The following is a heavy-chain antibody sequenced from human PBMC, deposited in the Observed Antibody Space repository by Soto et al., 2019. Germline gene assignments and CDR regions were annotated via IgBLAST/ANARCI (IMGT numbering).Heavy chain of an antibody. Sequence: VQLQESGPGLVKPSQTLSLTCTVSGGSISSGGYYWSWIRQHPGKGLEWIAYIYYSGSTYYNPALKSRVTITVDTSRNKSSLKLSSVTAADTAVYYCARGGRRPPCMHVWGQGTTVTVSS. J-gene: IGHJ6*02. CDR3: ARGGRRPPCMHV. V-gene: IGHV4-31*03. CDR2: IYYSGST. CDR1: GGSISSGGYY.